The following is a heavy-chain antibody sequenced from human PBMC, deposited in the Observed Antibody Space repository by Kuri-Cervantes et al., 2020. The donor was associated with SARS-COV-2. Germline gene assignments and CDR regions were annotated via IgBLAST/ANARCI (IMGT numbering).Heavy chain of an antibody. CDR2: MNPNSGNT. CDR3: ARGSRGWFPYYYFDY. CDR1: GYTFTSYD. Sequence: ASVKVSCKASGYTFTSYDINWVRQATGQGLEWMGWMNPNSGNTGYAQKFQGRVTITRNTSISTAYMELSSLRSEDTAVYYCARGSRGWFPYYYFDYWGQGTLVTVSS. J-gene: IGHJ4*02. D-gene: IGHD6-19*01. V-gene: IGHV1-8*03.